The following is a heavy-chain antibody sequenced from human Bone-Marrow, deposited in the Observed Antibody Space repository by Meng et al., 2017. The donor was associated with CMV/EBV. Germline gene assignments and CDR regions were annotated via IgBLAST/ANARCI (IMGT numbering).Heavy chain of an antibody. CDR2: ISWNGDSR. J-gene: IGHJ1*01. D-gene: IGHD2-2*03. CDR1: GFDFDDNA. Sequence: GGSLRLSCVGSGFDFDDNAIHWVRQAPGKGLEWVSGISWNGDSRGYADSVKGRFTISRDNAKNTLYLQMNSLRGEDTALYYCAKLDKQEDFQNWGQGTLVTVSS. CDR3: AKLDKQEDFQN. V-gene: IGHV3-9*01.